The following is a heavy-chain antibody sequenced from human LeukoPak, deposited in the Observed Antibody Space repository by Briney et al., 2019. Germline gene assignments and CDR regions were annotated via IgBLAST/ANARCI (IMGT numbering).Heavy chain of an antibody. CDR1: GFSISADFY. J-gene: IGHJ4*02. Sequence: SETLSLTCSVSGFSISADFYWGWIRQSPGQGLEWIGSVLHSGSSHYNPSLKSRVTMAIDTSKNQVSLRLTSVTAADTAVYCARLVRGSASYFDHWGQGTPVTVPS. V-gene: IGHV4-38-2*01. D-gene: IGHD2-21*01. CDR3: ARLVRGSASYFDH. CDR2: VLHSGSS.